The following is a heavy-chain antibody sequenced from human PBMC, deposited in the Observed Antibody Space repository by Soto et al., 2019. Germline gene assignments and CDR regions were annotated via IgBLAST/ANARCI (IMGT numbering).Heavy chain of an antibody. CDR3: ARDRGNMVAIFHHYYGMDV. V-gene: IGHV1-2*02. D-gene: IGHD3-3*02. J-gene: IGHJ6*02. CDR1: GYTFTGQY. Sequence: GASVKVSCKASGYTFTGQYMNWVRQAPGQGLEWMGWINPDSGDTKYAQKFQGRVTMTRDTSISTVYMELSRLKSDDTAVYYCARDRGNMVAIFHHYYGMDVWGQGTTVTVSS. CDR2: INPDSGDT.